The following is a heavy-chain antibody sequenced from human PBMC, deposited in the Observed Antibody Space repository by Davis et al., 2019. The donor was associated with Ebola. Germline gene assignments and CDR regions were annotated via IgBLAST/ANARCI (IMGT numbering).Heavy chain of an antibody. J-gene: IGHJ4*02. CDR2: IYSGGST. V-gene: IGHV3-53*05. Sequence: GESLKISCAASGFTVSSNYMSWVRQAPGKGLEWVSVIYSGGSTYYADSVKGRFTISRDNSKNTLYLQMNSLRAEDTAVYYCASSTSRANFDYWGQGTLVTVSS. D-gene: IGHD2-2*01. CDR1: GFTVSSNY. CDR3: ASSTSRANFDY.